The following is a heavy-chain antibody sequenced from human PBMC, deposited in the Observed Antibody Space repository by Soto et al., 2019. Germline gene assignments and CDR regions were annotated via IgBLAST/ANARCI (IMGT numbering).Heavy chain of an antibody. J-gene: IGHJ5*02. CDR1: GGSFSGYY. CDR3: ARVTTYCSGGSCYPNWFDP. CDR2: INHSGST. V-gene: IGHV4-34*01. D-gene: IGHD2-15*01. Sequence: QVQLQQWGAGLLKPSETLSLTCAVYGGSFSGYYWSWIRQPPGKVLEWMGEINHSGSTNYNPSLKSRVTISVDTSKNQFSLKLSSVTAADTAVYYCARVTTYCSGGSCYPNWFDPWGQGTLVTVSS.